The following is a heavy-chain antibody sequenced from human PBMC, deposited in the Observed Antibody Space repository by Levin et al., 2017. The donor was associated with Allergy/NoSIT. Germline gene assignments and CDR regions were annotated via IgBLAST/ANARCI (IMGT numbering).Heavy chain of an antibody. V-gene: IGHV3-21*01. CDR2: ISSSSSYI. CDR3: ASPLVDTDMDIWDYYFDL. D-gene: IGHD5-18*01. J-gene: IGHJ2*01. Sequence: GGSLRLSCAASGFTFSSLSMTWVRQAPGKGLEWVASISSSSSYIYYAESVKGRFTISRDNAKKSLYLEMNSLRGEDTAVYYCASPLVDTDMDIWDYYFDLWGRGTLVTVSS. CDR1: GFTFSSLS.